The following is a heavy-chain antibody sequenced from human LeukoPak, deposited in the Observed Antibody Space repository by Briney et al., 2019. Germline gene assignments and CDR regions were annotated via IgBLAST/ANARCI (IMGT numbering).Heavy chain of an antibody. Sequence: PGGSLRLSCAASGFTFSNYAMSWVRQAPGKGLEWVSGISGSGGTTYYADSVKGRFTVSRDNAKNTLYLQMNSLSAEDTAVYYCARELAVAGSWFDPWGQGTLVTVSS. CDR1: GFTFSNYA. D-gene: IGHD6-19*01. CDR2: ISGSGGTT. CDR3: ARELAVAGSWFDP. V-gene: IGHV3-23*01. J-gene: IGHJ5*02.